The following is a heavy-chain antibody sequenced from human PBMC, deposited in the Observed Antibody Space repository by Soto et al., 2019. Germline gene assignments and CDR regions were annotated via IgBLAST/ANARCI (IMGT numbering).Heavy chain of an antibody. CDR3: ARHTDYGDYSYYYYGMDV. CDR2: IYYSGST. D-gene: IGHD4-17*01. CDR1: GGSISSYY. J-gene: IGHJ6*02. Sequence: SETLSLTCTVSGGSISSYYWSWIRQPPGKGLEWIGYIYYSGSTNSNPSLKSRVTISVDTSKNQFSLKLSSVTAADTAVYYFARHTDYGDYSYYYYGMDVWGQGTTVTVSS. V-gene: IGHV4-59*08.